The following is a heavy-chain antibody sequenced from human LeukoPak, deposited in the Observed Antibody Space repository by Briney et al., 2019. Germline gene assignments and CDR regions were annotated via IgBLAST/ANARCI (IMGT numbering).Heavy chain of an antibody. CDR1: GFTFSSYW. J-gene: IGHJ4*02. Sequence: GGSLRLSCAASGFTFSSYWMSWVRQAPGKGLEWVANIKQDGSEKYYVDSVKGRFTISRDNAKNSLYLQKNRLRAEDTAVYYCARGPRYSYGAHFDYWGQGTLVTVSS. D-gene: IGHD5-18*01. V-gene: IGHV3-7*01. CDR3: ARGPRYSYGAHFDY. CDR2: IKQDGSEK.